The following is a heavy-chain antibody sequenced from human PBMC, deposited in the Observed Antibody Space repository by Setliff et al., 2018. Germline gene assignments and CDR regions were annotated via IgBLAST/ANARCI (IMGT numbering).Heavy chain of an antibody. CDR2: IYTSGST. CDR1: GGSISSGSYY. V-gene: IGHV4-61*09. CDR3: AREGVGIVRRGYFDP. Sequence: SETLSLTCTVSGGSISSGSYYWRWIRQPAGKGLEWIGHIYTSGSTNYNPSLKSRVTISVDTSKNQFSLKLSSVTAADTAVYYCAREGVGIVRRGYFDPWAVAPWSPSPQ. J-gene: IGHJ2*01. D-gene: IGHD2-21*01.